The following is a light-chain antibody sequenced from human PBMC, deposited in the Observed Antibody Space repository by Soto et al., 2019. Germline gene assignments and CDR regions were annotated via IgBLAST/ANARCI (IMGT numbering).Light chain of an antibody. CDR3: HQYNNWPPVT. J-gene: IGKJ4*01. V-gene: IGKV3-15*01. CDR2: GAS. Sequence: EIVMTQSPASLSVSPFERATISFRASQSISSHLAWYQQKPGQTPKHLIYGASTRATGVPARVSGSGSGTEFTLTISSLQSEDFAVYYCHQYNNWPPVTFGGGTKVDIK. CDR1: QSISSH.